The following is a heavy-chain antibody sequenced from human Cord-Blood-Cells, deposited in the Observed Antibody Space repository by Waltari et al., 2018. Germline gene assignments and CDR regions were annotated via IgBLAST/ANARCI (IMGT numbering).Heavy chain of an antibody. V-gene: IGHV1-69*01. Sequence: QVQLVQSGAEVKKPGSPVKVSCKASGGAFSRYAISWVRRAPGQGREWMGGIIPIFGTANYAQKFQGRVTITADESTSTAYMELSSLRSEDTAVYYCAIPSDFWSGYYFDYWGQGTLVTVSS. D-gene: IGHD3-3*01. CDR1: GGAFSRYA. CDR3: AIPSDFWSGYYFDY. J-gene: IGHJ4*02. CDR2: IIPIFGTA.